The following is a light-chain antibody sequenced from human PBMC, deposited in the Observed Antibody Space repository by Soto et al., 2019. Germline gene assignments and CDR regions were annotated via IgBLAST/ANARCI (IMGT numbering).Light chain of an antibody. Sequence: EIVLTQSPGTLSLSPGERATLSCSASQSVSSSYLAWYQQKPGQAPRLLIYGASSRATGIPDRFSGSGSGTDFTLTISRLEPEDFALYYCQQYGSTSVTFGQGTRLEIK. CDR3: QQYGSTSVT. J-gene: IGKJ5*01. CDR1: QSVSSSY. CDR2: GAS. V-gene: IGKV3-20*01.